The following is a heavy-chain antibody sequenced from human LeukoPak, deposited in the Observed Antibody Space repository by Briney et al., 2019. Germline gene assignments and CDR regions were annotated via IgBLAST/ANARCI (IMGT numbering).Heavy chain of an antibody. CDR2: ISAYNGNT. J-gene: IGHJ1*01. Sequence: GASVKVSCKASGYTFTSYGISWVRQAPGQGLEWMGWISAYNGNTNYAQKLQGRVTMTTDTSTSTAYMELRSLRSDDTAVYYCARDPSIAVAGRPAEYFQHWGQGTLVTVSS. CDR3: ARDPSIAVAGRPAEYFQH. CDR1: GYTFTSYG. D-gene: IGHD6-19*01. V-gene: IGHV1-18*01.